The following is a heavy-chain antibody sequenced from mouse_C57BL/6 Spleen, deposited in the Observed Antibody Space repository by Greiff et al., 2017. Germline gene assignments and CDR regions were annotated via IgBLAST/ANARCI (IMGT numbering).Heavy chain of an antibody. Sequence: VQLQQPGAELVKPGASVKMSCKASGYTFTSYWITWVKQRPGQGLEWIGDIYPGSGSTNYNEKFKSKATLTVDKSSSTAYMQLSSLTSEDSAVYYCAGGPFDYWGQGTTLTVSS. CDR1: GYTFTSYW. D-gene: IGHD1-1*02. J-gene: IGHJ2*01. CDR2: IYPGSGST. CDR3: AGGPFDY. V-gene: IGHV1-55*01.